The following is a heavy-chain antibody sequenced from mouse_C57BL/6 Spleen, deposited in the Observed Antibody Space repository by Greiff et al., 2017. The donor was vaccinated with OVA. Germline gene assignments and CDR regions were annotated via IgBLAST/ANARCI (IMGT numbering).Heavy chain of an antibody. Sequence: QVQLQQPGAELVKPGASVKMSCKASGYTFTSYWITWVKQRPGQGLEWIGDIYPGSGSTNYNEKFKSKATLTVDTSSSTAYMQLSSLTSEDSAVYYGARRGYYGSSYDDFDYWGQGTTLTVSS. CDR2: IYPGSGST. CDR1: GYTFTSYW. V-gene: IGHV1-55*01. J-gene: IGHJ2*01. CDR3: ARRGYYGSSYDDFDY. D-gene: IGHD1-1*01.